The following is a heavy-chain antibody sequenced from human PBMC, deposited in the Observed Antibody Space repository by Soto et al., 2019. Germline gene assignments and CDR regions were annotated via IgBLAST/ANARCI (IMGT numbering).Heavy chain of an antibody. J-gene: IGHJ5*02. V-gene: IGHV1-3*01. Sequence: ASVKVSCKASGYTFTSYAMHWVRQAPGQRLEWMGWINAGNGNTKYSQKFQGRVTITRDTSASTAYMELSSLRSEDTAVYYCARDPYSSSWFGKNWFDPWGQGTLVTVSS. CDR3: ARDPYSSSWFGKNWFDP. CDR1: GYTFTSYA. D-gene: IGHD6-13*01. CDR2: INAGNGNT.